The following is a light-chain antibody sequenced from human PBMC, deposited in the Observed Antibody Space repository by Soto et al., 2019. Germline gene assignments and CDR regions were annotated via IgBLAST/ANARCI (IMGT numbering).Light chain of an antibody. CDR2: DSS. V-gene: IGKV3-11*01. CDR3: QQRSNGPAFT. J-gene: IGKJ2*01. CDR1: QSVSSY. Sequence: EIVLTQSPATLSLSPGERATLSCRASQSVSSYLAWYQQKPGQAPRLLIYDSSNRATGIPARFSGSGSGTDFTLTISSLEPEDVAVYYCQQRSNGPAFTFGQGNKLELK.